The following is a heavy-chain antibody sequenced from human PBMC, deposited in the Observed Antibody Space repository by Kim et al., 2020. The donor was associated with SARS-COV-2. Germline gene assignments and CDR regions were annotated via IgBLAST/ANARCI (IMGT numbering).Heavy chain of an antibody. V-gene: IGHV3-20*01. CDR3: ARARDSSGFQGGMDV. CDR1: GFTFDDYG. D-gene: IGHD3-22*01. J-gene: IGHJ6*02. CDR2: INWNGGST. Sequence: GGSLRLSCAASGFTFDDYGMSWVRQAPGKGLQWVSGINWNGGSTGYADSVKGRFTISRDNAKNSLYLQMNSLRAEDTALYHCARARDSSGFQGGMDVWGQGTTVTVSS.